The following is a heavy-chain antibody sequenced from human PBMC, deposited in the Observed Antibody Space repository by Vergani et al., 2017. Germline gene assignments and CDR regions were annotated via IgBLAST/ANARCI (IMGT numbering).Heavy chain of an antibody. D-gene: IGHD3-10*01. CDR2: ISSNGGST. J-gene: IGHJ4*02. CDR3: AKSLGTYYYGSGSPLDY. Sequence: EVQLVESGGGLVQPGGSLRLSCSASGFTFSRYAMHWVRQAPGKGLEYVSAISSNGGSTYYADSVKGRFTISRDNSKNTLYLQMSSLRAEDTAVYYCAKSLGTYYYGSGSPLDYWGQGTLVTVSS. CDR1: GFTFSRYA. V-gene: IGHV3-64D*06.